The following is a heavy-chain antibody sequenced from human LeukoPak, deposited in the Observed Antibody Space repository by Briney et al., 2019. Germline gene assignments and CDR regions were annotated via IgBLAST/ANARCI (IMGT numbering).Heavy chain of an antibody. CDR3: ARDLPAPYSYGYRQNWFDP. V-gene: IGHV4-59*01. Sequence: SETLSLTCTVSGDSIKTYYWSWIRQPPGKGLEWIGYIYHSGSTNYNPSLESRVTISVDTSKKQLSLNLSSVTAADTAVYYCARDLPAPYSYGYRQNWFDPWGQGTLVTVSS. J-gene: IGHJ5*02. D-gene: IGHD5-18*01. CDR2: IYHSGST. CDR1: GDSIKTYY.